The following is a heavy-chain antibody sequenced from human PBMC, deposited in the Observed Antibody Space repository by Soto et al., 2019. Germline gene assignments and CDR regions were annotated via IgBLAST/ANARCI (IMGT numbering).Heavy chain of an antibody. CDR1: GFTFSSYG. CDR2: ISYDGSNK. D-gene: IGHD4-17*01. V-gene: IGHV3-30*03. J-gene: IGHJ4*02. Sequence: GGSLRLSCAASGFTFSSYGMHWVRQAPGKGLEWVAVISYDGSNKYYADSVKGRFTISRDNSKNTLYLQMNSLRAEDTAVYYCPALLDYGDYDEVGYWGQGTLVTVSA. CDR3: PALLDYGDYDEVGY.